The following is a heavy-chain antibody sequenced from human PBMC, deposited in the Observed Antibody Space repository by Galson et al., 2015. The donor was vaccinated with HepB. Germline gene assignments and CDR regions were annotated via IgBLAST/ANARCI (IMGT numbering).Heavy chain of an antibody. CDR2: VSGSGGKT. CDR3: AKDLAPYYSDSSERWFDP. J-gene: IGHJ5*02. CDR1: GFTFSNYA. D-gene: IGHD3-22*01. Sequence: SLRLSCAASGFTFSNYAMNWVRQAPEKGLEWVSSVSGSGGKTYNADSVKGRFIISRDKSKNTLYLQMNSLRAEDTAVYYCAKDLAPYYSDSSERWFDPWGQGTLVTVSS. V-gene: IGHV3-23*01.